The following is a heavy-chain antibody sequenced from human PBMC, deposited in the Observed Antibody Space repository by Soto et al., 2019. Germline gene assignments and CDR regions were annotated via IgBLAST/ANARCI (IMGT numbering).Heavy chain of an antibody. V-gene: IGHV4-39*01. J-gene: IGHJ3*02. CDR2: IYYSEST. CDR3: AKTYYDYVWGTYRPDAFDI. Sequence: SETLSLTCTVSGGSISSSNYYWGWIRQPPGKGLEWIGSIYYSESTYYNPSLKSRVTISVDTSKNQFSLKLSSVTAADTAVYYCAKTYYDYVWGTYRPDAFDIWGQGTMVSVSS. CDR1: GGSISSSNYY. D-gene: IGHD3-16*02.